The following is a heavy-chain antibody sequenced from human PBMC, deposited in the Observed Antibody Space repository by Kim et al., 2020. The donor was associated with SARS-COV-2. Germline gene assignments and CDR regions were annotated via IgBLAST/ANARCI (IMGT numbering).Heavy chain of an antibody. CDR3: ARAAAGSSTNMYFDH. D-gene: IGHD6-13*01. V-gene: IGHV4-39*01. CDR1: GASINSIHYL. CDR2: IYYIGTT. J-gene: IGHJ4*01. Sequence: SETLSLTCTVSGASINSIHYLWGWIRQSPDKGLEWIGDIYYIGTTSYSPSLRSRLTMSVDTSKNQFSLILTSVTAADTAVYFCARAAAGSSTNMYFDHWGQGALVTVSS.